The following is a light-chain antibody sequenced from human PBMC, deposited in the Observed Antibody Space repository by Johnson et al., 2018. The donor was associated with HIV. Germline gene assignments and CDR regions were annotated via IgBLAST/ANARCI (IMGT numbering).Light chain of an antibody. V-gene: IGLV1-51*01. CDR2: DNN. CDR3: GTWDTSLGAQYV. CDR1: SSNIGNNY. J-gene: IGLJ1*01. Sequence: QSVLTQPPSVSAAPGQKVTISCSGSSSNIGNNYVSWYQQLPGTAPKLLIYDNNKRPSGIPDRFSGSKSDTSATLGITGLQTGDEADYYCGTWDTSLGAQYVFGSGTKVTVL.